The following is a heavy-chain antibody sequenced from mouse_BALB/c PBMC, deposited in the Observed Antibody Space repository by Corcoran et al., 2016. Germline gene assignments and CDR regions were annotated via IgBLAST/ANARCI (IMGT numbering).Heavy chain of an antibody. V-gene: IGHV1-69*02. CDR2: IDPSDSET. CDR3: ARQLGLPLDY. CDR1: GYTFTSYW. D-gene: IGHD3-2*01. Sequence: QVQLQQPGAELVKPGAPVKLSCKASGYTFTSYWMNWVKQRPGRGLEWIGRIDPSDSETHYNQKFKDKATLTVDKSSSTAYIQLSSLTSEDSAVYYCARQLGLPLDYWVQGTTLTVSS. J-gene: IGHJ2*01.